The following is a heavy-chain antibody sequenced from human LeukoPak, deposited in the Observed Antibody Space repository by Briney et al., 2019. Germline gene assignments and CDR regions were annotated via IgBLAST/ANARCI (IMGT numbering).Heavy chain of an antibody. V-gene: IGHV4-34*01. CDR3: ARRRIAAAGTDY. D-gene: IGHD6-13*01. Sequence: PSETLSLTCAVYGGSFSGYYWSWIRQPPGKGLEWIGEINHSGSTYYNPSLKSRVTISVDTSKNQFSLMLSSVTAADTAVYYCARRRIAAAGTDYWGQGTLVTVSS. CDR2: INHSGST. J-gene: IGHJ4*02. CDR1: GGSFSGYY.